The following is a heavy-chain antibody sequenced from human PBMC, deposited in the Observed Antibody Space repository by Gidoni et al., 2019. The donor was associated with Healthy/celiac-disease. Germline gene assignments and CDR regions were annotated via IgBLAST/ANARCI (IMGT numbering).Heavy chain of an antibody. Sequence: QVQLQESGPGLVKPSETLSLTCTVSGVSISSYYWSWIRQPPGKGLEWIGYIYYSGSTNYNPSLKSRVTISVDTSKNQFSLKLSSVTAADTAVYYCARTSQLSGLFDYWGQGTLVTVSS. J-gene: IGHJ4*02. CDR2: IYYSGST. V-gene: IGHV4-59*01. CDR3: ARTSQLSGLFDY. CDR1: GVSISSYY. D-gene: IGHD6-6*01.